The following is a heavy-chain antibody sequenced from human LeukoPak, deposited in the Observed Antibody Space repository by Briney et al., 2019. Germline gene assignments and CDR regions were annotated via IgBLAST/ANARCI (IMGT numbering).Heavy chain of an antibody. D-gene: IGHD3-22*01. J-gene: IGHJ4*02. V-gene: IGHV1-69*13. Sequence: ASVKVSCKASGGTFSSYAISWVRQAPGQGLEWMGGIIPIFGTAKYAQKFQGRVTITADESTSTAYMELSSLRSEDTAVYYCATEQDYYDSSGYPTPFDYWGQGTLVTVSS. CDR2: IIPIFGTA. CDR3: ATEQDYYDSSGYPTPFDY. CDR1: GGTFSSYA.